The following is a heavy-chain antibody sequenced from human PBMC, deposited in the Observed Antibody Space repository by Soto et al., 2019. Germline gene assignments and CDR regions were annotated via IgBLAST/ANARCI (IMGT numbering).Heavy chain of an antibody. Sequence: GGSLRLSCAASGFTLSSYSMTWVRQAPGKGLEWLSYISRSSSTINYADSVKGRFTISRDNAKNSVYLELNSLRDEDTAVYYCARDPPNFYYYGMDVWGQGTTVTVSS. CDR2: ISRSSSTI. J-gene: IGHJ6*02. CDR3: ARDPPNFYYYGMDV. CDR1: GFTLSSYS. V-gene: IGHV3-48*02.